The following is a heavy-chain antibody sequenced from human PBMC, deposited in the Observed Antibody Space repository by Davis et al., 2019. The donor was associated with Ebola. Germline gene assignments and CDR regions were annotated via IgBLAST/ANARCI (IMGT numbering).Heavy chain of an antibody. CDR2: IKSKTDGGTT. Sequence: PGGSLRLSCAASGFTFSNACMSWVRQAPGKGLEWVGRIKSKTDGGTTDYASPVKGRFTISRDDSKNTLYLQMNSLKTEDTAVYYCTQVGYSLPNNWFDPWGQGTLVTVSS. D-gene: IGHD5-18*01. V-gene: IGHV3-15*01. J-gene: IGHJ5*02. CDR3: TQVGYSLPNNWFDP. CDR1: GFTFSNAC.